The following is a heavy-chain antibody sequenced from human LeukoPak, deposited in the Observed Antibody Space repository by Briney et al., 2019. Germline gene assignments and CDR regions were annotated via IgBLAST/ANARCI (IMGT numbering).Heavy chain of an antibody. D-gene: IGHD3-3*01. CDR3: AKVSDFWSGYQDY. J-gene: IGHJ4*02. V-gene: IGHV3-23*01. CDR2: VSGSGGST. CDR1: GFTFSSYA. Sequence: GGSLRLACAASGFTFSSYATSWVRQAPGKGLEWVSVVSGSGGSTYYADSVKGRFTLSRDNSKNTVYLQINSLRAGDTAVYFCAKVSDFWSGYQDYWGQGALVSVSS.